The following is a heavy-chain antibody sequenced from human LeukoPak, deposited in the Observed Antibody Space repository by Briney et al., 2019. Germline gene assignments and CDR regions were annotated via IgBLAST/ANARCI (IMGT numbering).Heavy chain of an antibody. V-gene: IGHV1-24*01. CDR2: FDPEDGET. CDR1: GYTLTELS. Sequence: ASVNVSCKVSGYTLTELSMHWVRQAPGKGLEWMGGFDPEDGETIYAQKFQGRVTMTEDTSTDTAYMELSSLRSEDTAVYYRATSPAPVDTAMEYWGQGTLVTASS. CDR3: ATSPAPVDTAMEY. D-gene: IGHD5-18*01. J-gene: IGHJ4*02.